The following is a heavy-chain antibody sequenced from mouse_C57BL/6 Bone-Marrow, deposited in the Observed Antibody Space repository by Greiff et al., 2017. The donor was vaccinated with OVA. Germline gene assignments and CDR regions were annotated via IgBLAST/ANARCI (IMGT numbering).Heavy chain of an antibody. CDR3: TRSHYGSSPRYFDV. D-gene: IGHD1-1*01. Sequence: VQRVESGAELVRPGASVTLSCKASGYTFTDYEMHWVKQTPVHGLEWIGAIDPETGGTAYNQKFKGKAILTADKSSSTAYMELRSLTSEDSAVYYCTRSHYGSSPRYFDVWGTGTTVTVSS. CDR1: GYTFTDYE. V-gene: IGHV1-15*01. CDR2: IDPETGGT. J-gene: IGHJ1*03.